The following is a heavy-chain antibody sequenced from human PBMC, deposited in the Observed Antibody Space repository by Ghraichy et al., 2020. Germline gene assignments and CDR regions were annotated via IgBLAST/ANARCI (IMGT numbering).Heavy chain of an antibody. Sequence: SVKVSCKTARATFSSYAISWARMAPGQGLEWMGGIIPIFGTANYAQKFQGRITITADESTSTAYMELSSLRSEDTAVYYCARAPLVFDFWSGPRGCGAFDIWGQGTMVTVSS. CDR2: IIPIFGTA. D-gene: IGHD3-3*01. J-gene: IGHJ3*02. V-gene: IGHV1-69*13. CDR1: RATFSSYA. CDR3: ARAPLVFDFWSGPRGCGAFDI.